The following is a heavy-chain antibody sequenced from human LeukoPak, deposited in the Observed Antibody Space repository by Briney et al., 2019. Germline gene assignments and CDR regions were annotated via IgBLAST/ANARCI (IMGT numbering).Heavy chain of an antibody. D-gene: IGHD2-15*01. CDR2: IYHSGST. J-gene: IGHJ3*02. CDR1: GDSVSRSDSY. CDR3: ARSRGIGYCSGGSCYHDAFDI. V-gene: IGHV4-39*07. Sequence: PSETVSLTCSVSGDSVSRSDSYWDWIRQPPGKGLEWIGSIYHSGSTYYNPSLKSRVTISVDTSKNQFSLKLSSVTAADTAVYYCARSRGIGYCSGGSCYHDAFDIWGQGTMVTVSS.